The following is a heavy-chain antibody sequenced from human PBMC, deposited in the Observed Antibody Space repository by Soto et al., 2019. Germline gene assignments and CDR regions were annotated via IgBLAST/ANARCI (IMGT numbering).Heavy chain of an antibody. CDR2: IYHSGST. Sequence: QVQLQESGPGLVKPSGTLSLTCAVSSGSISSSNWWSWVRQPPGKGLEWIGEIYHSGSTNYNPSLKSRVTISVYKSKNQFSLKLSSVTAADTAVYYCARGVASGNVYYYYYYMDVWGKGTTVTVSS. V-gene: IGHV4-4*02. D-gene: IGHD3-10*01. CDR1: SGSISSSNW. J-gene: IGHJ6*03. CDR3: ARGVASGNVYYYYYYMDV.